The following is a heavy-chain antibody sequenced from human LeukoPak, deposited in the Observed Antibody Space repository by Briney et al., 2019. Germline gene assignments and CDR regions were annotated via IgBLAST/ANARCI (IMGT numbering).Heavy chain of an antibody. Sequence: SETLSLTCTVSGGSISSSSYYWGWIRQPPGKGLEWIGSIYYSGSTYYNPSLKSRVTISVDTSKNQFSLRRDSMTAADTAVYYCARNYDSSGYYYNEGAFDIWGQGTMVTVSS. CDR3: ARNYDSSGYYYNEGAFDI. V-gene: IGHV4-39*07. J-gene: IGHJ3*02. CDR2: IYYSGST. CDR1: GGSISSSSYY. D-gene: IGHD3-22*01.